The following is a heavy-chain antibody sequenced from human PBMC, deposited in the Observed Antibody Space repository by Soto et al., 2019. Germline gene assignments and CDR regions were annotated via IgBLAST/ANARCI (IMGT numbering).Heavy chain of an antibody. CDR2: TRNKANSHTT. CDR3: ARATRLTDY. Sequence: SLRLSCAASGFIFSDHYMDWVRQAPGKGLEWVGRTRNKANSHTTEYAASVKGRFTISRDDSKNSLYLQMNSLKIEDTAVYYCARATRLTDYWGQGNLGT. D-gene: IGHD4-17*01. J-gene: IGHJ4*02. CDR1: GFIFSDHY. V-gene: IGHV3-72*01.